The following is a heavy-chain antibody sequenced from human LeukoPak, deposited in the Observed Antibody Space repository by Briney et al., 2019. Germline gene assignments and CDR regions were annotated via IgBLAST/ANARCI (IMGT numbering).Heavy chain of an antibody. J-gene: IGHJ6*02. Sequence: SGTLSLTCAVSGGSISSSNWWSWVRQPPGKGLEWIGEIYHSGSTNYNPSLKSRVTISVDKSKNQFSLKLSSVTAADTAVYYCARLRNYYDSSGPTPSYYYYGMDVWGQGTTVTVSS. CDR1: GGSISSSNW. CDR3: ARLRNYYDSSGPTPSYYYYGMDV. CDR2: IYHSGST. V-gene: IGHV4-4*02. D-gene: IGHD3-22*01.